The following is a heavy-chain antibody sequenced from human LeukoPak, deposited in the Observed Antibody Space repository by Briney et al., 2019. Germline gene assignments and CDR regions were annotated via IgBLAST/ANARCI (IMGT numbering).Heavy chain of an antibody. CDR2: IWYDGSNK. V-gene: IGHV3-33*01. CDR1: GFTFSSYG. D-gene: IGHD5-18*01. J-gene: IGHJ6*02. CDR3: ARDRIQLWTYYGMDV. Sequence: GGSLGLSCAASGFTFSSYGMHWVRQAPGKGLEWVAVIWYDGSNKYYADSVKGRFTISRDNSKNTLYLQMNSLRAEDTAVYYCARDRIQLWTYYGMDVWGQGTTITVSS.